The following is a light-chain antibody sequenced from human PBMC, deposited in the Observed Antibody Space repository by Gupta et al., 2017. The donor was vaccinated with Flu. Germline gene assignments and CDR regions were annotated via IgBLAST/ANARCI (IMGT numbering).Light chain of an antibody. CDR1: QDIRNS. CDR3: QKFNGAPLS. CDR2: AAS. J-gene: IGKJ4*01. Sequence: PSSLSASVGDRVTITCRASQDIRNSLAWYQHKPGEVPRLLIYAASTLQSGVPSRFSGSGSGTEFTLTISSLDPEDVATYYCQKFNGAPLSFGWGTKVEI. V-gene: IGKV1-27*01.